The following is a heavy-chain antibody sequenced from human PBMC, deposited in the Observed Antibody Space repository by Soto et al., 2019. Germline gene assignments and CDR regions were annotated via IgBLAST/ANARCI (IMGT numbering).Heavy chain of an antibody. D-gene: IGHD3-16*02. CDR1: GSYVRSGIYC. CDR2: IYYIGST. J-gene: IGHJ5*02. V-gene: IGHV4-61*01. Sequence: SATRSLTCTFSGSYVRSGIYCWRWIRQPPGKGLEWVGYIYYIGSTNYNPSLKSRVTISVDTSKNQFSLKLSSVTAADTAVYYCARGDYDYVWGSYRNWFDPWGQGPPVTVSS. CDR3: ARGDYDYVWGSYRNWFDP.